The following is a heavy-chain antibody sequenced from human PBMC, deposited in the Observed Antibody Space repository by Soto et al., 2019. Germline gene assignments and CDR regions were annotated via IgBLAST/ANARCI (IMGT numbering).Heavy chain of an antibody. CDR2: IYYSGST. CDR3: ARDRGDILTGYYHAFDI. J-gene: IGHJ3*02. Sequence: SETLSLTCTVSGGSISSYYWSWIRQPPGKGLEWIGYIYYSGSTNYNPSLKSRVTISVDTSKNQLSLKLSSVTAADTAVYYCARDRGDILTGYYHAFDIWGQGTMVTVSS. V-gene: IGHV4-59*01. CDR1: GGSISSYY. D-gene: IGHD3-9*01.